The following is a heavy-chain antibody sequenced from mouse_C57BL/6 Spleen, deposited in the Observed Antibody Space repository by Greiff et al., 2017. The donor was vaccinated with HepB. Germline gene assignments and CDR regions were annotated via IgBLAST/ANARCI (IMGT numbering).Heavy chain of an antibody. CDR2: INPNNGGT. Sequence: VQLQQSGPELVKPGASVKMSCKASGNTFTDYNMHWVKQSHGKSLEWIGYINPNNGGTSYNQKFKGKATLTVNKSSSTAYMELRSLTSEDSAVYYCARLRDYDGYFDYWGQGTTLTVSS. CDR3: ARLRDYDGYFDY. CDR1: GNTFTDYN. J-gene: IGHJ2*01. V-gene: IGHV1-22*01. D-gene: IGHD2-4*01.